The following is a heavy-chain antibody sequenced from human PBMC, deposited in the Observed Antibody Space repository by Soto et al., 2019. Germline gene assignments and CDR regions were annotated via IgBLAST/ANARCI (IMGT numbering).Heavy chain of an antibody. CDR2: ISSSGSTI. V-gene: IGHV3-48*03. D-gene: IGHD6-6*01. J-gene: IGHJ6*02. Sequence: GSLRLSCAASGFTFSSYEMNWVRQAPGKGLEWVSYISSSGSTIYYADSVKGRFTISRDNAKNSLYLQMNSLRAEDTAVYYCARVGSSSGYYYYGMDVWGQGTTVTVSS. CDR3: ARVGSSSGYYYYGMDV. CDR1: GFTFSSYE.